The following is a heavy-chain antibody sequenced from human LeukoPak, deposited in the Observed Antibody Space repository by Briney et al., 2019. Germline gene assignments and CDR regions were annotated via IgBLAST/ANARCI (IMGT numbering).Heavy chain of an antibody. Sequence: SETLSLTCTVSGGSISSGGYYWSWIRQHPGKGLEWIGYIYYSGSTYYNPSLKSRVTISVDTSKNQFSLKLSSVTAADTAVYYCAKPYGSGSYSVGLYYFDYWGQGTLVTVSS. CDR2: IYYSGST. CDR1: GGSISSGGYY. CDR3: AKPYGSGSYSVGLYYFDY. D-gene: IGHD3-10*01. V-gene: IGHV4-31*03. J-gene: IGHJ4*02.